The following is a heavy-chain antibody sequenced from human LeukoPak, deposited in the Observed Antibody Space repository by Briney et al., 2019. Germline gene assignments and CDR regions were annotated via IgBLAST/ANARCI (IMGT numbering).Heavy chain of an antibody. V-gene: IGHV1-18*01. CDR3: ARDLFVVVPAAIWPFYGSGSYPNGFDY. Sequence: GASVKVSCKASGYTFTSYGISWVRQAPGQGLEWMGWISAYNGNTNYAQKLQGRVTMTTDTSTSTAYMELRSLRSDDTAVYYYARDLFVVVPAAIWPFYGSGSYPNGFDYWGQGTLVTVSS. CDR1: GYTFTSYG. CDR2: ISAYNGNT. J-gene: IGHJ4*02. D-gene: IGHD2-2*02.